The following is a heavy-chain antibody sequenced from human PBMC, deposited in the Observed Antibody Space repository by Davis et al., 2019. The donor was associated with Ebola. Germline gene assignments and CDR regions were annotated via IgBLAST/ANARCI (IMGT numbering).Heavy chain of an antibody. CDR2: IYYSGST. J-gene: IGHJ4*02. CDR3: ARLDTYYYDSSGYYYGGHYYFDY. D-gene: IGHD3-22*01. Sequence: MPGGSLRLSCTVSACSIRRYYLSWIRHPPGKGLESIGFIYYSGSTNYNPSLKSRVTISVDTSKNQFSLKLSSVTAADTAVYYCARLDTYYYDSSGYYYGGHYYFDYWGQGTLVTVSS. CDR1: ACSIRRYY. V-gene: IGHV4-59*01.